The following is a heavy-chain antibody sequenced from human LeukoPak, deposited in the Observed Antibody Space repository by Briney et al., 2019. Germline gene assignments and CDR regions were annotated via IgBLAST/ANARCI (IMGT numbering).Heavy chain of an antibody. V-gene: IGHV1-2*02. CDR2: INPNSGGT. CDR1: GYTFTGYY. J-gene: IGHJ4*02. CDR3: ARDGLYRSGDSCYPYYFDS. D-gene: IGHD2-15*01. Sequence: ASVKVSCKASGYTFTGYYVHWVRQAPGQGLEWMGWINPNSGGTNYAQKFQGRVTMTRDTSISTAYMELSRLRSDDTAVYYCARDGLYRSGDSCYPYYFDSWGQGTLVTVSS.